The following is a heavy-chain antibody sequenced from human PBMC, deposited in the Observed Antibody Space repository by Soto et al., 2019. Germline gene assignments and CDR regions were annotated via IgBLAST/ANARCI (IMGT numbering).Heavy chain of an antibody. V-gene: IGHV3-30*03. J-gene: IGHJ6*02. D-gene: IGHD2-2*01. CDR2: LLHDGSAE. Sequence: GGSLRLSCAASGFIFTSYDMHWVRQAPGKGLEWVALLLHDGSAEYYGDSVKGRFTISRDNSKNTLYLQMNSLTAEDTALYYCARSRDDSFYFYYGMDGWGQGTTVTVSS. CDR3: ARSRDDSFYFYYGMDG. CDR1: GFIFTSYD.